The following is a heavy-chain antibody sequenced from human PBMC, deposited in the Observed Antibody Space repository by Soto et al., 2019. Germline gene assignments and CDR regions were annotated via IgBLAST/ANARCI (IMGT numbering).Heavy chain of an antibody. Sequence: ASVKVSCKASGYTFTGYYMHWVRQAPGQGLEWMGWINPNSGGTNYAQKFQGWVTMTRDTSISTAYKELSRLRSDDTAVYYCARGASGIAAAIYYYYGMDVWGQGTTVTVSS. V-gene: IGHV1-2*04. CDR2: INPNSGGT. J-gene: IGHJ6*02. CDR1: GYTFTGYY. CDR3: ARGASGIAAAIYYYYGMDV. D-gene: IGHD6-13*01.